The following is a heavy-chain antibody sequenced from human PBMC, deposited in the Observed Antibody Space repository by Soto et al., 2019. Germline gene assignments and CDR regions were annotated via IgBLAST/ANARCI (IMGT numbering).Heavy chain of an antibody. V-gene: IGHV3-23*01. Sequence: EVQLLESGGGLVQPGGSLRLSCAASGFTFSSYAMRWVGQAPVKGLEWVSAISGSGGSTYYADSLKGLFTISRDSSKNPLYLQMNSLISKNTAVYYCARLCSGSYFHYWGQGTLVTVSS. D-gene: IGHD1-26*01. CDR2: ISGSGGST. CDR1: GFTFSSYA. J-gene: IGHJ4*02. CDR3: ARLCSGSYFHY.